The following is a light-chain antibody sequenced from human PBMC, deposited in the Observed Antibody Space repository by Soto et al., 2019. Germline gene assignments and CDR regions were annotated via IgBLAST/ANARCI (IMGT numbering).Light chain of an antibody. CDR1: ENIGSS. CDR3: QRRGGWPLA. J-gene: IGKJ2*01. CDR2: GAS. V-gene: IGKV3-11*01. Sequence: EIVLTQSPAILSLSPGERATLSCRASENIGSSLGWYQQKPGQAPRLVIYGASNRVTGFPARFSGSGSETDFTLTISSLEPEDFAVYYCQRRGGWPLAFGQGTKLEIK.